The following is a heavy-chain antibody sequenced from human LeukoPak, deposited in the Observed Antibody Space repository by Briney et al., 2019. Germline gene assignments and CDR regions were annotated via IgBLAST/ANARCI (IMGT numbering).Heavy chain of an antibody. V-gene: IGHV4-39*01. CDR1: GGSISSSSYY. CDR2: IYYSGST. CDR3: ARQVPYYYDSSGYPDY. D-gene: IGHD3-22*01. Sequence: SETLSLTCTVPGGSISSSSYYWGWIRQPPGKGLEWIGSIYYSGSTYYNPSLKSRVTISVDTSKNQFSLKLSSVTAADTAVYYCARQVPYYYDSSGYPDYWGQGTLVTVSS. J-gene: IGHJ4*02.